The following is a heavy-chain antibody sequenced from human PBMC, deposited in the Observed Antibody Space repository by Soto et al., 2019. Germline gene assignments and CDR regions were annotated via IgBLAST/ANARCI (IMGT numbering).Heavy chain of an antibody. CDR2: IYYSGNT. D-gene: IGHD3-16*01. Sequence: SETLSLTCTVSGGSTSGDNYWSWIRQPPGKGLEWIGHIYYSGNTDYNPSLKSRLAISIDTSKNQFSLKLSSVTAADTAVYFCAREGGESSDGLYYFDSWGQGSLVTVSS. CDR1: GGSTSGDNY. CDR3: AREGGESSDGLYYFDS. J-gene: IGHJ4*02. V-gene: IGHV4-30-4*01.